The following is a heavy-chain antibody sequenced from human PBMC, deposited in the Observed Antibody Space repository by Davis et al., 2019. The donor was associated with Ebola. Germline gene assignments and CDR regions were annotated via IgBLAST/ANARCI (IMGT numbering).Heavy chain of an antibody. CDR3: ARGQLYAWDGMDV. J-gene: IGHJ6*04. CDR1: GGSISSYY. Sequence: MPSETLSLTCTVSGGSISSYYWSWIRQPPGRELEWIGYIYYSGSTKYNPSLKSRVTISGDTSKNQFSLKLTSVTAADTAIYYCARGQLYAWDGMDVWGKGTTVTVSS. CDR2: IYYSGST. D-gene: IGHD3-16*01. V-gene: IGHV4-59*12.